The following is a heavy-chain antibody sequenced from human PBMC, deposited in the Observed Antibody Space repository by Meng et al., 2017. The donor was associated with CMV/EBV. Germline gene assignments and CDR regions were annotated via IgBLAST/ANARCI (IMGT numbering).Heavy chain of an antibody. J-gene: IGHJ4*02. CDR2: ISAYNGNT. D-gene: IGHD3-10*01. CDR1: GYTLTSYG. V-gene: IGHV1-18*01. CDR3: AEYPQIMVRGVALWGAFDY. Sequence: QVQLVQSGAEVKKPGAAVKVSCKASGYTLTSYGISWVRQAPGQGLEWMGWISAYNGNTNYAQKLQGRVTMTTDTSTSTAYMELRSLRSDDTAVYYCAEYPQIMVRGVALWGAFDYWGQGTLVTVSS.